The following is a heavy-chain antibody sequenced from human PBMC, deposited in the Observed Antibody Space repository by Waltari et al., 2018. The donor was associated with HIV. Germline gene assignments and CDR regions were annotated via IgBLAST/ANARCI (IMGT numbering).Heavy chain of an antibody. CDR3: ARGGDFWSGFPV. Sequence: QVRLQESGPGLVKPSQTLSLTCTVSGGSIRSGTYFCSWIRQPPGKGLEWIGYLYHSGDSYYNPSLKSRVTISMDTSKKQFSLRLSSVTAADTAVYYCARGGDFWSGFPVWGQGTTVTISS. J-gene: IGHJ6*02. D-gene: IGHD3-3*01. V-gene: IGHV4-30-4*01. CDR1: GGSIRSGTYF. CDR2: LYHSGDS.